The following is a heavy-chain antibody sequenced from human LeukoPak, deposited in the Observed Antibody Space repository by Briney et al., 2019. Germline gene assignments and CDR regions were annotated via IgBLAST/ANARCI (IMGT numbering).Heavy chain of an antibody. V-gene: IGHV4-59*11. CDR1: GSSISFHY. CDR3: ARGGVWYFDL. D-gene: IGHD3-16*01. Sequence: PSETLSFTCTVSGSSISFHYWSWIPHPPGQGLEWIGYIHLSGTTYYEPSLRSRVTIPGDTSKNQFSLRLNSVTAADTAVYYCARGGVWYFDLWGRGTLVTVSS. CDR2: IHLSGTT. J-gene: IGHJ2*01.